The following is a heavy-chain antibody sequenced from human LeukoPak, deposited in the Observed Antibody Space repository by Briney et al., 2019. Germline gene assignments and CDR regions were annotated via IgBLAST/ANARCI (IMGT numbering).Heavy chain of an antibody. CDR2: TYYSGST. J-gene: IGHJ4*02. Sequence: SETLSLTCTVSGCSISSSSYYWGWIRQPPGKELEWIGSTYYSGSTYYNPSLKSRVTISVDTSKNQFSLKLSSVTAADTAVYYCARAYSSSWYYGVYFDYWGQGTLVTVSS. CDR1: GCSISSSSYY. CDR3: ARAYSSSWYYGVYFDY. D-gene: IGHD6-13*01. V-gene: IGHV4-39*01.